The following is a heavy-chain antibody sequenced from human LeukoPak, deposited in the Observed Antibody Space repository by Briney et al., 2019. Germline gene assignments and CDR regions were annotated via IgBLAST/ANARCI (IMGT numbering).Heavy chain of an antibody. D-gene: IGHD3-3*01. V-gene: IGHV1-2*02. CDR2: LNPNSGGT. CDR3: ARPTNFGFWRLNLDY. J-gene: IGHJ4*02. Sequence: ASVKVSCKASGYTFTGYYMLWVRQAPGQGLELMGWLNPNSGGTNYAQKFQGRVTMTRDTSISTAYMELGRLRSDDTAVYFCARPTNFGFWRLNLDYWGQGTPVTVSS. CDR1: GYTFTGYY.